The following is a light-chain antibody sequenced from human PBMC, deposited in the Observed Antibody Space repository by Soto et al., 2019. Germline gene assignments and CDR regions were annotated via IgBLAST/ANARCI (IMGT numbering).Light chain of an antibody. Sequence: EIVLTQSPATLSSFPGDRVTLSCMAIQSVSSYLSWYQQKPGQAPRLVVYDASTRATDIPARFSGSGSGTDVTLSISSLEPEDVAVYFCQQRSDSPLTFGGGTKVDIK. J-gene: IGKJ4*01. CDR1: QSVSSY. V-gene: IGKV3-11*01. CDR3: QQRSDSPLT. CDR2: DAS.